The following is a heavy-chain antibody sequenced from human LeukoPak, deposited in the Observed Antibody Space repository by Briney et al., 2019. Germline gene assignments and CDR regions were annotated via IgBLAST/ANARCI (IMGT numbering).Heavy chain of an antibody. CDR1: GFTFSDYY. J-gene: IGHJ4*02. CDR3: ASDRRSSTSLHYFDY. Sequence: GGSLRLSCAASGFTFSDYYMSWIRQAPGKGLEWVSYISSSGSTIYYADSVKGRFTISRDNAKNSLYLQMNSLRAEDTAVYYCASDRRSSTSLHYFDYWGQGTLVTVSS. D-gene: IGHD2-2*01. V-gene: IGHV3-11*01. CDR2: ISSSGSTI.